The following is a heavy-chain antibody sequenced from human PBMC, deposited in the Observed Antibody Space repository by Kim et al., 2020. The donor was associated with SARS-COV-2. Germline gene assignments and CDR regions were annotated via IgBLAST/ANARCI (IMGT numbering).Heavy chain of an antibody. V-gene: IGHV1-24*01. CDR1: GYTLTELS. CDR3: ATPTPRRSYYAWWYFDL. J-gene: IGHJ2*01. D-gene: IGHD1-26*01. CDR2: FDPEDGET. Sequence: ASVKVSCKVSGYTLTELSMHWVRQAPGKGREWMGGFDPEDGETIYAQKFQGRVTMTGDTSTDTAYMELSSLRSEDTAVYYCATPTPRRSYYAWWYFDLWGRGTLVTVSS.